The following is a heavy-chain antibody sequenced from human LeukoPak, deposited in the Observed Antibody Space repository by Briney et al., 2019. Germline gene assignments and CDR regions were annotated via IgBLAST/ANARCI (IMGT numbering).Heavy chain of an antibody. CDR1: GGSISISTYY. D-gene: IGHD6-19*01. CDR2: IYYTGSC. CDR3: VRQKQWLVLGPYYFDY. V-gene: IGHV4-39*01. Sequence: SETLSLPCILCGGSISISTYYWGWIRQPPGKGLEWIGTIYYTGSCDSSPSLQSRVSISLDKSRNHFSLELSSVTAADTAVYYCVRQKQWLVLGPYYFDYWGQGALVTVS. J-gene: IGHJ4*02.